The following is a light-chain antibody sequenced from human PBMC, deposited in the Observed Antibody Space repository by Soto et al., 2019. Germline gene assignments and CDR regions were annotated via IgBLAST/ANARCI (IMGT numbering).Light chain of an antibody. CDR1: QSISNS. V-gene: IGKV1-5*03. CDR3: RQYVSYPVS. J-gene: IGKJ4*01. CDR2: KAS. Sequence: DIQMTQSPSTLSASVGDRVIITCRASQSISNSLAWYQQKPGKAPNLLIYKASSLESGVPSRFSGSGSGTEFTLTMSSLQPDDFATYCCRQYVSYPVSFGGGTNVEMK.